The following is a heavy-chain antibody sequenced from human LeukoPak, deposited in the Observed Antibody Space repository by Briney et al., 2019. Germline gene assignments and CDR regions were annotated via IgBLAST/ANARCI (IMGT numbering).Heavy chain of an antibody. J-gene: IGHJ4*02. D-gene: IGHD3-9*01. V-gene: IGHV3-30*04. Sequence: PTGRSLRLSCAASRFTFSSYAMHWVRQAPGKGLEWVAVISYDGSNKYYADSVKGRFTISRDNSKNTLYLQMNSLRAEDTAVYYCARDTHYDILTGYSTKDYWGQGTLVTVSS. CDR3: ARDTHYDILTGYSTKDY. CDR1: RFTFSSYA. CDR2: ISYDGSNK.